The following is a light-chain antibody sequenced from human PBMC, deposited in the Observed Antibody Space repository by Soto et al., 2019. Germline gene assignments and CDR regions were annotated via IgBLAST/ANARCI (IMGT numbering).Light chain of an antibody. V-gene: IGKV1-39*01. J-gene: IGKJ2*01. Sequence: DIHMTQSPSSLSASVGDRVTITCRASQSISSYVNWYQQKSGQAPKLLIYDASSLRSGVPSRFSGTGSGTDFTLTITSLQPEDFASYHCQQSYSTPPTFGQGTKLEIK. CDR1: QSISSY. CDR3: QQSYSTPPT. CDR2: DAS.